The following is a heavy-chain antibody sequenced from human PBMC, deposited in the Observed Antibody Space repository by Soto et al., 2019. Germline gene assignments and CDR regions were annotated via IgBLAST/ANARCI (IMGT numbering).Heavy chain of an antibody. CDR2: IYYSGST. Sequence: QLQLQESGPGLVKPSETLSLTCTVSGGSISSSSYYWGWIRQPPGKGLEWIGSIYYSGSTYYNPSLKSRVTISVDTSKNQFSLKLSSVTAADTAVYYCARWGKDIVVVPAARLPWSGGYYYGMDVWGQGTTVTVSS. CDR3: ARWGKDIVVVPAARLPWSGGYYYGMDV. J-gene: IGHJ6*02. CDR1: GGSISSSSYY. D-gene: IGHD2-2*01. V-gene: IGHV4-39*01.